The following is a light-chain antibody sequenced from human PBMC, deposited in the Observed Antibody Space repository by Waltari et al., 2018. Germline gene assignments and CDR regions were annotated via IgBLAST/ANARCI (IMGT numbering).Light chain of an antibody. J-gene: IGKJ4*01. CDR1: QSVSSNS. Sequence: VLTQSPGTLSLSPGERAILSCRASQSVSSNSLAWYQQKPGQTPRLLIYGASSRATGIPERFSGSGSGTDFTLTISSLEPEDFAMYYCQQYDSAVLTFGGGTKVEIK. CDR2: GAS. CDR3: QQYDSAVLT. V-gene: IGKV3-20*01.